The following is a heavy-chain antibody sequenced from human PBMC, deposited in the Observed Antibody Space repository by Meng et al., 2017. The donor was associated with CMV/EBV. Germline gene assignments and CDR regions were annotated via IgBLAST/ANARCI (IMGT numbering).Heavy chain of an antibody. CDR1: GGTFSSNT. D-gene: IGHD3-10*01. J-gene: IGHJ5*02. Sequence: SVKVSCKASGGTFSSNTITWVRQAPGQGLEWMGRTIPILGIADYAQKFQGRLTITADKSTRTAFMELSSLRSEDTAVYYCARSLGPPFGDLLYLWGQGTLVTVSS. V-gene: IGHV1-69*02. CDR3: ARSLGPPFGDLLYL. CDR2: TIPILGIA.